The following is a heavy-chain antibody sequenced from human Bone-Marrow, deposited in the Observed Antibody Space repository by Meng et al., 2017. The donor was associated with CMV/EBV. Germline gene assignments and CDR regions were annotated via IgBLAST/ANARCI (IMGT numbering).Heavy chain of an antibody. V-gene: IGHV3-30-3*01. Sequence: GESLKISCAASGFSFSTYPIHWVRQAPGKGLEWVAITSHDATIKYHEDSVKGRFIVSRDTSRNTLYLQMNSLGPEDTAIYFCARDYKIGWTNWFDPWGQGTLVTVSS. CDR2: TSHDATIK. CDR3: ARDYKIGWTNWFDP. CDR1: GFSFSTYP. D-gene: IGHD3-10*01. J-gene: IGHJ5*02.